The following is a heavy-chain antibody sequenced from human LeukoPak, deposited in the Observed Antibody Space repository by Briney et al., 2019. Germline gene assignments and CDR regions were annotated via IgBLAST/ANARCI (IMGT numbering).Heavy chain of an antibody. CDR1: GFSFNTYG. J-gene: IGHJ4*02. V-gene: IGHV3-33*06. Sequence: GRSLRLSCAASGFSFNTYGMHWVRQAPGKGLEWVAVIWYDGSNKYHADSVKGRFTISRDNSRNTLYLQMNSLRAEDTAVYYCAKDPREAVALDYWGQGTLVTVSS. D-gene: IGHD6-19*01. CDR2: IWYDGSNK. CDR3: AKDPREAVALDY.